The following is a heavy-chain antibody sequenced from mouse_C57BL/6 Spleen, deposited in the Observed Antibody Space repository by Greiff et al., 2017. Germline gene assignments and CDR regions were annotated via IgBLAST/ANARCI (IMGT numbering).Heavy chain of an antibody. CDR1: GFTFSSYA. V-gene: IGHV5-9-1*02. J-gene: IGHJ3*01. Sequence: EVKVVESGEGLVKPGGSLKLSCAASGFTFSSYAMSWVRPTPEKRLEWVAYISRGGDYIYYADTVKGRFTISSNTARNTLYLQRSSLKSEDTALYYCTRDPPGHGAYWGQGTLVTVSA. CDR2: ISRGGDYI. CDR3: TRDPPGHGAY.